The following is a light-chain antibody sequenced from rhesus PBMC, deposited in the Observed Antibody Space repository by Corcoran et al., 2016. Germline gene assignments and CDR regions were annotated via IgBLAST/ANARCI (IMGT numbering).Light chain of an antibody. CDR3: QHYYSTPLT. J-gene: IGKJ4*01. Sequence: DIQMTQSPSSLSASVGDRVTITCRASQGITNDLAWYQQKPGETPKLLIYEASSLQSGIPSRFSGSGSGTDFTPTISSLQPEEFATYYCQHYYSTPLTFGGGTKVEIK. CDR1: QGITND. CDR2: EAS. V-gene: IGKV1-25*01.